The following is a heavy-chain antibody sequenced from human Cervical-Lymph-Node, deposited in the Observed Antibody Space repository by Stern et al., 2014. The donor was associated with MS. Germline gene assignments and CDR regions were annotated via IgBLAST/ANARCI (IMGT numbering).Heavy chain of an antibody. Sequence: VQLVESGSELKKPGASVKVSCTGHGYRFTSYGMNWVRQAPGPGLEWMGRINAKTGNPTYAQDFTGRFVFSLDTSVSTAYLEITSLKAEDTAVYYCLSDYNWGQGTLVTVSS. CDR1: GYRFTSYG. J-gene: IGHJ4*02. V-gene: IGHV7-4-1*02. D-gene: IGHD5-24*01. CDR2: INAKTGNP. CDR3: LSDYN.